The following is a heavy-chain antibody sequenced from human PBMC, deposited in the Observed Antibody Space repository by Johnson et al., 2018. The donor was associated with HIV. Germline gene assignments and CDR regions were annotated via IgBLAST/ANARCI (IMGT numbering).Heavy chain of an antibody. CDR1: GFTFSTYA. J-gene: IGHJ3*02. V-gene: IGHV3-64*01. CDR3: ARERRSSSWYDASDI. D-gene: IGHD6-13*01. CDR2: LSSSGGST. Sequence: VQLVESGGGLVQPGGSLRLSCAVSGFTFSTYAMHWVRQAPGKGLEYVSGLSSSGGSTFYANSVKGRFPISRDNSRNRLYLQMGSLRDEDIAVYYCARERRSSSWYDASDIWGQGTMVTVSS.